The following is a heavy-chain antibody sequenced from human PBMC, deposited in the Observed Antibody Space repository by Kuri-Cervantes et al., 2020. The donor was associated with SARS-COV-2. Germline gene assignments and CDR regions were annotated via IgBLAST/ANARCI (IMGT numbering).Heavy chain of an antibody. CDR2: INPSGGST. CDR1: GYTFTSYY. J-gene: IGHJ5*02. Sequence: ASVKLSCKASGYTFTSYYMHWVRQAPGQGLEWMGIINPSGGSTSYAQKFQGRVTMTEDTSTDTAYMELSSLRSEDTAVYYCATEPPYGVRRVPWFDPWGQGTLVTVSS. V-gene: IGHV1-46*01. D-gene: IGHD3-10*01. CDR3: ATEPPYGVRRVPWFDP.